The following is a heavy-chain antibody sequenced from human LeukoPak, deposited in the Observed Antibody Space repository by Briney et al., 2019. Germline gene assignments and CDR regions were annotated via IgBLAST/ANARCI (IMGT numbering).Heavy chain of an antibody. V-gene: IGHV3-30*02. D-gene: IGHD2/OR15-2a*01. J-gene: IGHJ4*02. CDR1: GFTFSSYG. CDR3: AKASSNYFYYFEY. Sequence: PGGSLRLSCAASGFTFSSYGMHWVRQAPGKGLEWVAVIWYDGSNKYCADSVKGRFTLSRDNSKNTLYLQTNTLRDEDTAVYYCAKASSNYFYYFEYWGQGTLVTVSS. CDR2: IWYDGSNK.